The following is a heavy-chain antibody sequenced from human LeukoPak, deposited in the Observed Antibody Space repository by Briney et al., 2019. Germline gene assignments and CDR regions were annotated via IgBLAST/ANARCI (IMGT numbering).Heavy chain of an antibody. J-gene: IGHJ4*02. Sequence: GGSLRLSCAASGSTFSSYSMNWVRQAPGKGLEWVSSISSSSSYIYYADSVKGRFTISRDNAKNSLYLQMNSLRAEDTAVYYCARDTYGGNSFYGADYWGQGTLVTVPS. D-gene: IGHD4-23*01. CDR2: ISSSSSYI. CDR3: ARDTYGGNSFYGADY. CDR1: GSTFSSYS. V-gene: IGHV3-21*01.